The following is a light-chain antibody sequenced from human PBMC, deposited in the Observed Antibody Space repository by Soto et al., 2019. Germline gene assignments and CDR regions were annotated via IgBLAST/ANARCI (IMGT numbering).Light chain of an antibody. CDR2: GNS. V-gene: IGLV1-40*01. Sequence: SVLTQPPSVSGAPGQRVTISCPGSSSNIGPGYDVHWYQQLPGTAPKLLIYGNSNRPSGVPDRFSGSKSGTSASLAITGLQAEDEADEYCQSYDSRLSGSRVFGGGTKLTVL. CDR3: QSYDSRLSGSRV. CDR1: SSNIGPGYD. J-gene: IGLJ2*01.